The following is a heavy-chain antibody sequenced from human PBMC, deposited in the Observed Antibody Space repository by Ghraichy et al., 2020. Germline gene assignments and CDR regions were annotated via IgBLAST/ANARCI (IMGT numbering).Heavy chain of an antibody. J-gene: IGHJ6*03. CDR2: INPNSGGT. D-gene: IGHD6-6*01. CDR1: GYTFTGYY. V-gene: IGHV1-2*02. Sequence: ASVKVSCKASGYTFTGYYMHWVRQAPGQGLEWMGWINPNSGGTNYAQKFQGRVTMTRDTSISTAYMELSRLRSDDTAVYYCAGYSSSSKPYYYYYMDVWGKGTTVTVSS. CDR3: AGYSSSSKPYYYYYMDV.